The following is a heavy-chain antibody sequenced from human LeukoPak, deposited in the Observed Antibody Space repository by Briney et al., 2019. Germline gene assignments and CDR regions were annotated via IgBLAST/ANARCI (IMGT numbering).Heavy chain of an antibody. J-gene: IGHJ4*02. CDR3: ARDTRELLGGYYFDY. V-gene: IGHV1-46*01. D-gene: IGHD3-10*01. Sequence: ASVKVSCKASGYPSLRFCIHWVRQAPGQGLEWMGQISPAGGAASYAQRFQGRVTVTRDTSASTVYMELSSLRSEDTAVYYCARDTRELLGGYYFDYWGQGALVTVSS. CDR1: GYPSLRFC. CDR2: ISPAGGAA.